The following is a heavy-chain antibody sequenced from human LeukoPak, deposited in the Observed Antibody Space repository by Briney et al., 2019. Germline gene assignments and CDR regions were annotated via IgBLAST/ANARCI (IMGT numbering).Heavy chain of an antibody. CDR3: ARDDRTGAGTRFDY. J-gene: IGHJ4*02. Sequence: SVKVSCKASGGTFPNYAIGWVRQAPGQGLEWMGGIVPLVGAVNYVQKFQGRLSFSADESTHTVYMELSSLRSEDTAVYYCARDDRTGAGTRFDYWGQGTLVTVSS. V-gene: IGHV1-69*13. CDR2: IVPLVGAV. CDR1: GGTFPNYA. D-gene: IGHD6-13*01.